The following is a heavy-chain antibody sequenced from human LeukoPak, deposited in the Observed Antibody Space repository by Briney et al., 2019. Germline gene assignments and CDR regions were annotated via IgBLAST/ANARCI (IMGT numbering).Heavy chain of an antibody. J-gene: IGHJ5*02. CDR3: ASERLPGVTTVTRWFDP. Sequence: SETLSLTCTVSDGSISSYYWSWIRQPPGKGLEWIGHIHYSGSTNYNSSLKSRVTISVDTSKNQFFLKLSSVTAADTAVYYCASERLPGVTTVTRWFDPWGQGTLVTVSS. CDR2: IHYSGST. V-gene: IGHV4-59*01. D-gene: IGHD4-17*01. CDR1: DGSISSYY.